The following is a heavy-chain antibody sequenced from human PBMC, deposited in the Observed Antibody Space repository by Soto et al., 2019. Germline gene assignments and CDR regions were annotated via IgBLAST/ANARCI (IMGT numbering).Heavy chain of an antibody. CDR3: ARSRERGFDY. V-gene: IGHV4-59*01. CDR2: IYYSGCT. Sequence: QVQLQESGPGLVKPSETLSLTCTVSGGSISSYYWSWIRQPPGKGLEWIGYIYYSGCTNYNPSLKSRVTISVDTSKNQFSLKLSSVTAADTAVYYCARSRERGFDYWGQGTLVTVSS. CDR1: GGSISSYY. J-gene: IGHJ4*02. D-gene: IGHD1-26*01.